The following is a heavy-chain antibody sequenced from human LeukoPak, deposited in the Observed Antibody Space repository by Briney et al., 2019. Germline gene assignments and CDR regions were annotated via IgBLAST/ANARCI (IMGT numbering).Heavy chain of an antibody. D-gene: IGHD5-18*01. CDR1: GHTFTGYY. CDR2: INPNSGGT. CDR3: ARVMIGGYSYGYLGY. J-gene: IGHJ4*02. Sequence: GASVKVSCKASGHTFTGYYMHWVRQAPGQGLEWMGWINPNSGGTNYAQKFQGRVTMTRDTSISTAYMELSRLRSDDTAVYYCARVMIGGYSYGYLGYWGQGTLVTVSS. V-gene: IGHV1-2*02.